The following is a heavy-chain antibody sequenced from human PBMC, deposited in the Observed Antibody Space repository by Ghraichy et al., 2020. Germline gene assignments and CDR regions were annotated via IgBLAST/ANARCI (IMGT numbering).Heavy chain of an antibody. Sequence: GSLRLSCAASGFTFSSYAMSWVRQAPGKGLEWVSAISGSGGSTYYADSVKGRFTISRDNSKNTLYLQMNSLRAEDTAVYYCAKDSIVAAGDYYYGMDVWGQGTTVTVSS. CDR1: GFTFSSYA. J-gene: IGHJ6*02. CDR3: AKDSIVAAGDYYYGMDV. V-gene: IGHV3-23*01. CDR2: ISGSGGST. D-gene: IGHD6-13*01.